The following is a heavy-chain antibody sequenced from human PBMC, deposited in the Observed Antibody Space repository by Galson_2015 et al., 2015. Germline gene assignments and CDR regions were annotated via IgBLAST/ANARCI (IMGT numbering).Heavy chain of an antibody. Sequence: SLRLSCAASGFTFSSYCMNWVRQAPGKGLEWVSYISTSSSTIYYADSMKGRFTISRDNAKNSLYLQMNSLRDEDTAVYYCARLGPMVRGGEFDAFDIWGQGTMVTVSS. D-gene: IGHD3-10*01. CDR2: ISTSSSTI. CDR1: GFTFSSYC. CDR3: ARLGPMVRGGEFDAFDI. V-gene: IGHV3-48*02. J-gene: IGHJ3*02.